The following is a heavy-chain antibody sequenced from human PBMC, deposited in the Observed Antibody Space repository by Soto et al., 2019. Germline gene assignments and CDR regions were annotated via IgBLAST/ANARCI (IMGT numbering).Heavy chain of an antibody. D-gene: IGHD2-2*01. CDR2: ISAYSGNT. J-gene: IGHJ4*02. V-gene: IGHV1-18*01. Sequence: ASVKVSCKASGYTFTSYGISWVRQAPGQGLEWMGWISAYSGNTNYAQKLQGRVTMTTDTSTSTAYMELRSLRSDDTAVYYCARAVVVPAAIGSYYFDYWGQGTLVTVSS. CDR3: ARAVVVPAAIGSYYFDY. CDR1: GYTFTSYG.